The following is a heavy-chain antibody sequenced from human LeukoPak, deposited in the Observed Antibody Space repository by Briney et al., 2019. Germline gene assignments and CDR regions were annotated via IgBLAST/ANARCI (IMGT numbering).Heavy chain of an antibody. V-gene: IGHV3-30*02. CDR1: GFTFSSYG. J-gene: IGHJ6*03. Sequence: GGSLRLSCAASGFTFSSYGMHWVRQAPGKGLEWVACIRYDGSNKYYADSVKGRFTISRDNSKNTLYLQMNSLRAEDTAVYYCAKDHGSSVYYYYYMDVWGKGTTVTVSS. CDR3: AKDHGSSVYYYYYMDV. CDR2: IRYDGSNK. D-gene: IGHD2-2*01.